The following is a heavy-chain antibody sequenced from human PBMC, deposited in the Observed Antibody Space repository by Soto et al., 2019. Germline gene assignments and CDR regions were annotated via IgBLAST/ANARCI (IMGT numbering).Heavy chain of an antibody. Sequence: QVQLVQSGAEVKKPGSSVKVSWKASGGTFSSYAISWVRQAPGQGLEWMGGIIPIFGIANYAQKFQGRVTITADESTSTAYMELSSLRSEDTAVYYCAAHYYDSSGYYYFDYWGQGTLVTVSS. CDR1: GGTFSSYA. CDR2: IIPIFGIA. D-gene: IGHD3-22*01. J-gene: IGHJ4*02. CDR3: AAHYYDSSGYYYFDY. V-gene: IGHV1-69*01.